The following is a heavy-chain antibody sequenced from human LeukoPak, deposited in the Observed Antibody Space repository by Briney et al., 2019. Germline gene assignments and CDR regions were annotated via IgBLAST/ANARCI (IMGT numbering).Heavy chain of an antibody. Sequence: GGSLRLSCAASGFSFSSYEMNWVRQAPGEGLEWISYISGTGYTTYYTESVMGRFTISRDNAKNSLYLQMNSLRVEDTAVYYCARDAGISESYSPNWFDPWGQGTLVTVSS. J-gene: IGHJ5*02. CDR2: ISGTGYTT. CDR1: GFSFSSYE. D-gene: IGHD3-10*01. CDR3: ARDAGISESYSPNWFDP. V-gene: IGHV3-48*03.